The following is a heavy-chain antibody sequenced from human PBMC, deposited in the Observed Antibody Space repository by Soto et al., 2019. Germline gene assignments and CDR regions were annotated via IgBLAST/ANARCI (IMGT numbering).Heavy chain of an antibody. CDR3: ARRTVVAASGWFDP. CDR2: MYHSGTT. J-gene: IGHJ5*02. Sequence: SETLSLTCTVSGGSISSSHYYWGWIRQPPGKGLEWIGSMYHSGTTYYNPSLKSRVTIYMDTSKNQVSLKLSSVTAVDTALYYCARRTVVAASGWFDPWGQGTLVTVSS. D-gene: IGHD2-15*01. CDR1: GGSISSSHYY. V-gene: IGHV4-39*01.